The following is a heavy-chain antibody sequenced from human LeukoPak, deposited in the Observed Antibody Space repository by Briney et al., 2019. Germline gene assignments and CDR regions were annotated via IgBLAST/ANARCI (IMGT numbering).Heavy chain of an antibody. J-gene: IGHJ4*02. Sequence: SETLSLTCLVSGGPIRRFYLSWIRQSAGQGLEWIGRIETSGITTYNPLFKNRVTVSRDTSNNQFSLKLSSVIAADTSVYYCARHPAEGLVLIPDFDCWGQGTLVSVSS. D-gene: IGHD6-6*01. V-gene: IGHV4-4*07. CDR2: IETSGIT. CDR3: ARHPAEGLVLIPDFDC. CDR1: GGPIRRFY.